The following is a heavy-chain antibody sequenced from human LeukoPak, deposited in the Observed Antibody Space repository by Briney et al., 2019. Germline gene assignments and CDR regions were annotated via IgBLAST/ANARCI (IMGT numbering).Heavy chain of an antibody. CDR1: GFTFSSYA. D-gene: IGHD3-10*01. Sequence: GGSLRLSCAASGFTFSSYAMHWVRQAPGKGLEWVAVISYDGSNKYYADSVKGRFTISRDNSKNTLYLQMNSLRAEDTAVYYCARDLGETGMDYWGQGTLVTVSS. V-gene: IGHV3-30*04. CDR2: ISYDGSNK. CDR3: ARDLGETGMDY. J-gene: IGHJ4*02.